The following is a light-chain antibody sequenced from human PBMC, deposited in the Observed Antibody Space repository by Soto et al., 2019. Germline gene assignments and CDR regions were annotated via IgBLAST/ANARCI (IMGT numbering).Light chain of an antibody. Sequence: QPVLTQPASVSGSPGQSITISCTGTSSDVGGYNFVSWYQQHPGKAPKLIIYEVTDRPSGVSNRFSGSKSGSTASLTISGLQAEDEADYYCSSYTRRNTLAFGGGTKLTVL. CDR3: SSYTRRNTLA. J-gene: IGLJ2*01. V-gene: IGLV2-14*01. CDR1: SSDVGGYNF. CDR2: EVT.